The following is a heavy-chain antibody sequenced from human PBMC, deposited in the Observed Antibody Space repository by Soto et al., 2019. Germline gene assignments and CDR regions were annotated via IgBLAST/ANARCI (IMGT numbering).Heavy chain of an antibody. CDR1: GFTFTDYY. CDR2: INPAGGST. V-gene: IGHV1-46*01. CDR3: AREAGLHRGFDP. J-gene: IGHJ5*02. D-gene: IGHD4-4*01. Sequence: QVQLVQSGAEVKKPGASVKVSCKASGFTFTDYYVHWVRQAPGQGLEWMGLINPAGGSTTYTQKFLGRVAMPRDTSTSLVYMELSSLRSEDTAVYYCAREAGLHRGFDPWGQGTLVTVSS.